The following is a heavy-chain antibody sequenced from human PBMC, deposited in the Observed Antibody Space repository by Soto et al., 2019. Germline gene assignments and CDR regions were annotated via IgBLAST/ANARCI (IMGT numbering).Heavy chain of an antibody. D-gene: IGHD2-15*01. CDR1: GDSVSSNSAA. CDR2: TYYRSKWYN. V-gene: IGHV6-1*01. Sequence: SQTLSLTCAISGDSVSSNSAAWNWIRQSPSRGLEWLGRTYYRSKWYNDYAVSVKSRITINPDTSKNQFSLQLNSVTPEDTAVYYCARDRSSGYCSGGSCYPYYFDYWGQGTLVTVSS. J-gene: IGHJ4*02. CDR3: ARDRSSGYCSGGSCYPYYFDY.